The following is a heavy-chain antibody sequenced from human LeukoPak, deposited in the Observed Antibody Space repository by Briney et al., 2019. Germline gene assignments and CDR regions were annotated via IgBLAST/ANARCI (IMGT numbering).Heavy chain of an antibody. J-gene: IGHJ3*02. CDR3: ARHMPYGDYGSVDAFDI. CDR2: IYYSGST. CDR1: GGSISSYY. V-gene: IGHV4-59*08. D-gene: IGHD4-17*01. Sequence: SETLSLTCTVSGGSISSYYWGWIRQPPGKGLEWIGYIYYSGSTNYNPSLKSRVTISVDTSKNQFSLKLSSVTAADTAVYYCARHMPYGDYGSVDAFDIWGQGTMVTVSS.